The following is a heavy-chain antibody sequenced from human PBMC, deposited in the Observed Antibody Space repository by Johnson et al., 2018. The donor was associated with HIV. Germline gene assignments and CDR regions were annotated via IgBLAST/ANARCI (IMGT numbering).Heavy chain of an antibody. J-gene: IGHJ3*02. D-gene: IGHD4-17*01. CDR2: IYSGGNT. CDR3: ARARMTTVTNDAFDI. CDR1: GFTVSSNN. Sequence: VQLVESGGGWIQPGGSLRLSCAASGFTVSSNNMSWVRQAPGKGLEWVSVIYSGGNTYYADSVKGRFTISRDNSKNTLYLQMNSLRAEDTAVYYCARARMTTVTNDAFDIWGQGTIVTVSS. V-gene: IGHV3-66*03.